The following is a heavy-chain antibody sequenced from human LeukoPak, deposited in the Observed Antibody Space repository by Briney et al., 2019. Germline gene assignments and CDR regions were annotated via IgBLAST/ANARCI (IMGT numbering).Heavy chain of an antibody. CDR3: AREVVGYCSSSSCYDLDY. CDR1: GYTFTIYG. D-gene: IGHD2-2*01. Sequence: ASVKVSCKASGYTFTIYGTSWVRQGPGRGLEWMGWTIAYNGNTNYAQKLQGRVTMTTDTSTSTAYMELRSLRSDHTAVYYCAREVVGYCSSSSCYDLDYWGQGTLVTVSS. J-gene: IGHJ4*02. V-gene: IGHV1-18*01. CDR2: TIAYNGNT.